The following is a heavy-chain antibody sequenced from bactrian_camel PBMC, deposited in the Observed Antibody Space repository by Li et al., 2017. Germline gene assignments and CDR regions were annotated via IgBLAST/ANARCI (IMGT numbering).Heavy chain of an antibody. CDR1: GDIIRKYRYW. V-gene: IGHV3S1*01. CDR3: AECAGTGGAY. D-gene: IGHD5*01. Sequence: HVQLVESGGDSVQPGGSLKLSCTASGDIIRKYRYWCMAWFRQAPGKEREGVAAVDQDGTSLYADSAKGRFSLSQDNDKNTLYLQMNSLKSEDTGMYYCAECAGTGGAYWGQRTQVTVS. J-gene: IGHJ4*01. CDR2: VDQDGTS.